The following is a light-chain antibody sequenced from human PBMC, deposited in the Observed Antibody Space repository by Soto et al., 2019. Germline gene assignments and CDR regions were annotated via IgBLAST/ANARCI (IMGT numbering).Light chain of an antibody. CDR3: QHYNSYSEA. J-gene: IGKJ1*01. Sequence: DIRMTQSPSSLSASVGDTFTITCRASQSISSHLNWYQQKPGKAPNLLMYTASNLQSGVPSRFSGSGSGTEFTLSISSLQPDDFATYYCQHYNSYSEAFGQGTKVDI. CDR2: TAS. CDR1: QSISSH. V-gene: IGKV1-17*01.